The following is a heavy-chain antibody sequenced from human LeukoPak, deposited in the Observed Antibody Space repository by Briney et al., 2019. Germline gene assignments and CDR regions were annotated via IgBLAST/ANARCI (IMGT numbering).Heavy chain of an antibody. V-gene: IGHV4-39*01. J-gene: IGHJ4*02. D-gene: IGHD1-26*01. Sequence: SETLSLTCTVSGGALSSSSYYWGWIRQPPGKGLEGLGSIYYSGSTYYNPSLKSRVTISVDTSKNQFSLKLSSVTAADTAVYYCARHTTPIPGGYFDNWGQGTLVTVSS. CDR3: ARHTTPIPGGYFDN. CDR1: GGALSSSSYY. CDR2: IYYSGST.